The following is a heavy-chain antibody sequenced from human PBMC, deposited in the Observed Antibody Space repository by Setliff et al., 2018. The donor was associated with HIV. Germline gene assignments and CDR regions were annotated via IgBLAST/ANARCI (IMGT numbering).Heavy chain of an antibody. V-gene: IGHV4-4*07. CDR2: IFASGST. Sequence: LSLTCTVSGGSFSSYHWSWIRHPAGKGLEWIGHIFASGSTKYNPSLKSRVTISIDTSKNQFSLQLTSVTAADTAVYYCVNPSGAMGDFDSWGQGTLVTVSS. D-gene: IGHD3-16*01. CDR1: GGSFSSYH. J-gene: IGHJ4*02. CDR3: VNPSGAMGDFDS.